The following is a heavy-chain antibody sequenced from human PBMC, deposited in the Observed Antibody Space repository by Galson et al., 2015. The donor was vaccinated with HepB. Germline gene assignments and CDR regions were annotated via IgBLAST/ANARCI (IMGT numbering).Heavy chain of an antibody. CDR3: AVAHDYGDYVGWFDP. D-gene: IGHD4-17*01. CDR2: IVVGSGNT. Sequence: SVKVSCKASGFTFSNSAVQWMRQARGQRLEWIGWIVVGSGNTKYAQKFQERVTLTRDMSTSTAYMELSSLRSEDTAVYYCAVAHDYGDYVGWFDPWGQGTLVTVSS. V-gene: IGHV1-58*01. CDR1: GFTFSNSA. J-gene: IGHJ5*02.